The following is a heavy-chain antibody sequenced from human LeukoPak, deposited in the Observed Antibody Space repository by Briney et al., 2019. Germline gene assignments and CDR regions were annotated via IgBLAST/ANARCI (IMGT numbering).Heavy chain of an antibody. J-gene: IGHJ4*02. CDR1: GGSISSYY. D-gene: IGHD2-8*02. CDR3: AGPHARNTVDF. CDR2: ISDIGRI. V-gene: IGHV4-59*08. Sequence: PSETLSLTCTVSGGSISSYYWSWIRQPPGKGLEWIPYISDIGRINYNPSLKSQVTRSLDTSKNQLSLKLSSMTAADPAVHYGAGPHARNTVDFWGQGTLVTVSS.